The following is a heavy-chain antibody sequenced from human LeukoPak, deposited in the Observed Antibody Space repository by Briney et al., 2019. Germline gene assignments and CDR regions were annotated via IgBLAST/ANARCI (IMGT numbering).Heavy chain of an antibody. Sequence: SETLSLTCTVSGGSISSSSYYWGWIRQPSGKGLEWIGSIYYSGSTYYNPSLKSRVTISVDTSKNQFSLKLSSVTAADTAVYYCARDPSIAAAGTSNYLDYWGQGTLVTVSS. D-gene: IGHD6-13*01. CDR3: ARDPSIAAAGTSNYLDY. J-gene: IGHJ4*02. V-gene: IGHV4-39*07. CDR1: GGSISSSSYY. CDR2: IYYSGST.